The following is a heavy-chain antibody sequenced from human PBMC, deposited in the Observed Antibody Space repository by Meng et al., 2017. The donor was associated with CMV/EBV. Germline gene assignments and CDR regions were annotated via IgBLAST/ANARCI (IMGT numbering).Heavy chain of an antibody. D-gene: IGHD3-9*01. CDR1: GFTFSSYS. V-gene: IGHV3-21*01. J-gene: IGHJ6*02. CDR2: ISSSSSYI. CDR3: ARDLSNYDILTGYQYYYYGMDV. Sequence: LSLTCAASGFTFSSYSMNWVRQAPGKGLEWVSSISSSSSYIYYADSVKGRFTISRDNAKNSLYLQMNSLRAEDTAVYYCARDLSNYDILTGYQYYYYGMDVWGQGTTVTVSS.